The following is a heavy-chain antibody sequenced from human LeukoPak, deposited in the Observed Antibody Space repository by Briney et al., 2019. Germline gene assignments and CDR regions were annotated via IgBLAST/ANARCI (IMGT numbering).Heavy chain of an antibody. CDR1: GFNVITNY. D-gene: IGHD4-11*01. Sequence: PGGSLRLSCAASGFNVITNYMSWFRQAPGEGLEWVSVISRGADTYYADSVRGRFIIYRDSSTNTVYLQMDRLRAEDTAVYFCVKEAPGTTIYYWGQGTLVTVSS. CDR2: ISRGADT. V-gene: IGHV3-66*01. CDR3: VKEAPGTTIYY. J-gene: IGHJ4*02.